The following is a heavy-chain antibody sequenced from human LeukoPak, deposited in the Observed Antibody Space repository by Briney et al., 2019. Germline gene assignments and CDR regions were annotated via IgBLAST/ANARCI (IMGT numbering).Heavy chain of an antibody. CDR3: ARDIRVAVAGYYYYYMDV. Sequence: GGSLRLSCAASGFTFSSYGMHWVRQAPGKGLEWVAFIRYDGSNKYYADSVKGRFTISRDNAKNSLYLQMNSLRAEDTAVYYCARDIRVAVAGYYYYYMDVWGKGTTVTISS. V-gene: IGHV3-30*02. CDR2: IRYDGSNK. D-gene: IGHD6-19*01. CDR1: GFTFSSYG. J-gene: IGHJ6*03.